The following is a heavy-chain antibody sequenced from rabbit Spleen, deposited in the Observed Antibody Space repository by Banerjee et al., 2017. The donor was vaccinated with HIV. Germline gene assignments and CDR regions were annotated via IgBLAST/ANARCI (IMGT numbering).Heavy chain of an antibody. Sequence: QEQLVESGGGLVKPGTSLTLTCTASGFSFSSSYDMCWVRQAPGKGLEWIGCIYTGVGTAYYASWVNSRTTISKASSPTVSLQMNSLTAADTASYFCARDTSSSFSSYGMDLWGPGTLVTVS. J-gene: IGHJ6*01. V-gene: IGHV1S45*01. CDR1: GFSFSSSYD. CDR3: ARDTSSSFSSYGMDL. D-gene: IGHD1-1*01. CDR2: IYTGVGTA.